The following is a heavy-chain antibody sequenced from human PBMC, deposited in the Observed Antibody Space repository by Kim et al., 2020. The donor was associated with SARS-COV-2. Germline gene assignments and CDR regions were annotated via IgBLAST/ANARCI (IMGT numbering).Heavy chain of an antibody. CDR2: IIPIFGTA. CDR1: GGTFSSYA. D-gene: IGHD3-10*01. V-gene: IGHV1-69*13. Sequence: SVKVSCKASGGTFSSYAISWVRQAPGQGLEWMGGIIPIFGTANYAQKFQGRVTITADESTSTAYMELSSLRSEDTAVYYCASHRVLRQGTMVRGVITRPFDYWGQGTLVTVSS. CDR3: ASHRVLRQGTMVRGVITRPFDY. J-gene: IGHJ4*02.